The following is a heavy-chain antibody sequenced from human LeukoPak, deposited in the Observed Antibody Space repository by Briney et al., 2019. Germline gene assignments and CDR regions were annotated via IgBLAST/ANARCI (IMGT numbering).Heavy chain of an antibody. Sequence: GGSLRLSCAASGFTFSNYAMSWVRQAPGKGLEWVSAISGSGGSTYYADSVRGRFTISRDNSKNTLYLQMNSLRAEDTAVYYCAKDFDSSGYYSAFDIWGQGTMVTVSS. V-gene: IGHV3-23*01. D-gene: IGHD3-22*01. CDR3: AKDFDSSGYYSAFDI. CDR2: ISGSGGST. J-gene: IGHJ3*02. CDR1: GFTFSNYA.